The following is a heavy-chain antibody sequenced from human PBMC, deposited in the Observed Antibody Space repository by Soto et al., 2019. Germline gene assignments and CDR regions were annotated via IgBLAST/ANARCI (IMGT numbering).Heavy chain of an antibody. CDR3: AHRSWFGESPEPFDY. D-gene: IGHD3-10*01. CDR1: GFSLTTSGVG. J-gene: IGHJ4*02. V-gene: IGHV2-5*02. CDR2: IYWDDDK. Sequence: QITLKESGPTLVKPTQTVTLTCTFSGFSLTTSGVGVGWIRQPPGKALEWLALIYWDDDKRYSTSLKSRLTIPKDTSKNQVVLTMTNMDPVDTATYFSAHRSWFGESPEPFDYWGQGTLVTVSS.